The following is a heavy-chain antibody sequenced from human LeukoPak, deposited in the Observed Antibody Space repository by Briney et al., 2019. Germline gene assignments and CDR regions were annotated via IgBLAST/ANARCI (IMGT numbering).Heavy chain of an antibody. D-gene: IGHD3-10*01. CDR2: ISGSGDDT. CDR1: GFTFSDYY. V-gene: IGHV3-23*01. CDR3: VRDYYGSGTYQGNYYYGMDV. Sequence: GGSLRLSCAASGFTFSDYYMSWVRQAPGKGLEWVSGISGSGDDTYYTDSVKGRFTISRDNSNNTMYLQMNNLRSEDTAVYFCVRDYYGSGTYQGNYYYGMDVWGHGTTVTVSS. J-gene: IGHJ6*02.